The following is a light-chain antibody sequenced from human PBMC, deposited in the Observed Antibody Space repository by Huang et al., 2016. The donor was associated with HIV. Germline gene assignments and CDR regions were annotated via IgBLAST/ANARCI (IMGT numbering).Light chain of an antibody. V-gene: IGKV2-28*01. CDR2: RGS. CDR1: QSLLHTTGQNR. CDR3: MQCLQTPPT. J-gene: IGKJ2*01. Sequence: DIVMTQSPLSLPVAPGQPASISCKSCQSLLHTTGQNRLDWYLQKPGRSPQLLIYRGSNLASGVPYRFTGSGSGSDFTLAISRVEADDVGIYYCMQCLQTPPTFGQGTKLEI.